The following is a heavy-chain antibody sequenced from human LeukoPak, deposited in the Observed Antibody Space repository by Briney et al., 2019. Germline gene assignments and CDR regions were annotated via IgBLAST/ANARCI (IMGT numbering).Heavy chain of an antibody. CDR2: IIPIFGIA. J-gene: IGHJ4*02. Sequence: SVKVSCKASGDTFSSYAISWVRQAPGLGLEWMGRIIPIFGIANYAQKFQGRVTITADKSTSTAYMELSSLRSEDTAVYYCASGGRDGYNGDYWGQGTLVTVSS. D-gene: IGHD5-24*01. CDR1: GDTFSSYA. V-gene: IGHV1-69*04. CDR3: ASGGRDGYNGDY.